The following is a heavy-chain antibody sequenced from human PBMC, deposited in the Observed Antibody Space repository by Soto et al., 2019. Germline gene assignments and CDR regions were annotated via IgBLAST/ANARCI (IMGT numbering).Heavy chain of an antibody. CDR1: GFTFSSYS. CDR3: ARAREGVLITGDAFEI. J-gene: IGHJ3*02. D-gene: IGHD3-3*01. Sequence: GGSLRLSCAASGFTFSSYSMNWVRQAPGKGLEWVSSISSSSSYIYYADSVKGRFTISRDNAKNSLYLQMNSLRAEDTAVYYCARAREGVLITGDAFEIWGQVTMVTVAS. CDR2: ISSSSSYI. V-gene: IGHV3-21*01.